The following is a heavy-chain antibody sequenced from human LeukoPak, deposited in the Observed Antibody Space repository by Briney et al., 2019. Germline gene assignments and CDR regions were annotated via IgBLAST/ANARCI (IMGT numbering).Heavy chain of an antibody. Sequence: GGSLRLSCAASGFTFSSYGMHWVRQAPGKGLEWVAVIWYDGSNKYYADSVKGRFTISRDNSKNTLYLQMNSLRAEDTAVYHCARPAYSSFRDDAFDIWGQGTMVTVSS. CDR2: IWYDGSNK. CDR1: GFTFSSYG. V-gene: IGHV3-33*01. CDR3: ARPAYSSFRDDAFDI. D-gene: IGHD6-6*01. J-gene: IGHJ3*02.